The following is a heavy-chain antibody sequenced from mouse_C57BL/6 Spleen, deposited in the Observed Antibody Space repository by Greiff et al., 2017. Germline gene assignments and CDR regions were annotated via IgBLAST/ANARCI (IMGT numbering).Heavy chain of an antibody. D-gene: IGHD2-2*01. Sequence: VQLQQSGAELVRPGASVKLSCTASGCNIKDDYMHWVKQRPEQGLEWIGWIDPENGDTEYASKFQGKATITADASSSTAYLQLSSLTSEDTAVYYCALYHGFSSFAYWGQGALGTVSA. J-gene: IGHJ3*01. V-gene: IGHV14-4*01. CDR3: ALYHGFSSFAY. CDR2: IDPENGDT. CDR1: GCNIKDDY.